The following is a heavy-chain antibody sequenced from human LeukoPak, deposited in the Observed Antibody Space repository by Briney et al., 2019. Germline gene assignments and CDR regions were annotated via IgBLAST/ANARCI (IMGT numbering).Heavy chain of an antibody. CDR2: IIPIFGTA. Sequence: SVKVSCKASGGTFSSYASSWVRQAPRQGLEWMGRIIPIFGTANYAQKFQGRVTITTDESTSTAYMELSSLRSEDTAVYYCALVVVTGMSYDALDIWGQGTMVTVSS. D-gene: IGHD2-21*02. J-gene: IGHJ3*02. CDR1: GGTFSSYA. CDR3: ALVVVTGMSYDALDI. V-gene: IGHV1-69*05.